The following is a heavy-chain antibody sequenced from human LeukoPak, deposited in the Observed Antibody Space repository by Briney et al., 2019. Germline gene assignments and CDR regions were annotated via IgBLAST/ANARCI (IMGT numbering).Heavy chain of an antibody. CDR2: ISSSGSTI. CDR3: AAAPPNYYYYMDV. V-gene: IGHV3-11*01. D-gene: IGHD6-25*01. Sequence: GGSLRLSCAASGFTFSDYYMSWIRQAPGKGLEWVSYISSSGSTIYYADSVKGRFTISRDNAKNSLYLQMNSLRAEDTAVYYCAAAPPNYYYYMDVWGKGTTVTISS. J-gene: IGHJ6*03. CDR1: GFTFSDYY.